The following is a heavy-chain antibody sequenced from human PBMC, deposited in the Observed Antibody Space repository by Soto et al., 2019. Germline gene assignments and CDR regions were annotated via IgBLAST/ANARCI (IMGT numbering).Heavy chain of an antibody. J-gene: IGHJ4*02. CDR1: GFTLRNYA. V-gene: IGHV3-23*01. CDR3: AKAKNDYNWDNRPPFDY. Sequence: GGSLRLSCEASGFTLRNYAMTWVRQAPGKGLEWVSLISANDVGTYYAESVKTRFTISTDQSRDTVYLQMDSLRADDTAIYYCAKAKNDYNWDNRPPFDYWGQGTLVTVSS. D-gene: IGHD1-20*01. CDR2: ISANDVGT.